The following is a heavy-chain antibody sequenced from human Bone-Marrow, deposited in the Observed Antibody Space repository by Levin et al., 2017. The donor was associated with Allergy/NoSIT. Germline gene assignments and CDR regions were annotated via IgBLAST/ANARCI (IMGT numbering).Heavy chain of an antibody. D-gene: IGHD3-3*02. CDR3: AKDGHFGRQNYFYNMDV. CDR2: TSYDGGNK. Sequence: TGGSLRLSCAASTITFRSYGMHWVRQPPGKGLEWVAVTSYDGGNKYYADSVKGRFTISRDNSKNTLYLQMNSLRAEDTAVYYCAKDGHFGRQNYFYNMDVWGQGTTVTVSS. CDR1: TITFRSYG. J-gene: IGHJ6*02. V-gene: IGHV3-30*18.